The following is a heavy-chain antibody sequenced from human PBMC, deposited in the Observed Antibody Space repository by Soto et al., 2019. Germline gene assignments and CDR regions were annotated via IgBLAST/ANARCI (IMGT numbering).Heavy chain of an antibody. V-gene: IGHV4-39*01. CDR2: IYYSGST. CDR3: ARLLAGRDYDWFDP. CDR1: GGSISTSNYY. Sequence: PSETLSLTCTVSGGSISTSNYYWGWIRQPPGMGLERIGSIYYSGSTYHNPSLKSRVTISIDTSKNQFSLKLSSVTAADTAVYYCARLLAGRDYDWFDPWGQGTLVTVSS. J-gene: IGHJ5*02. D-gene: IGHD4-17*01.